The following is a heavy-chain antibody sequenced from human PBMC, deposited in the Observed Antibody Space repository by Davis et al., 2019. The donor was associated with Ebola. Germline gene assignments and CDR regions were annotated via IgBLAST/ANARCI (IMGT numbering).Heavy chain of an antibody. J-gene: IGHJ4*02. CDR3: ARDKSEAYYDILTGVYYFDY. CDR2: ISWNSGSI. V-gene: IGHV3-9*01. Sequence: GGSLRLSCAASGFTFDDYAMHWVRQAPGKGLEWVSGISWNSGSIGYADSVKGRFTISRDNAKNSLYLQMNSLRAEDTAVYYCARDKSEAYYDILTGVYYFDYWGQGTLVTVSS. D-gene: IGHD3-9*01. CDR1: GFTFDDYA.